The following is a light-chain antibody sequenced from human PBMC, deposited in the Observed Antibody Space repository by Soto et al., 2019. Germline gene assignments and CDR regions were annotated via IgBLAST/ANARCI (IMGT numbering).Light chain of an antibody. CDR3: QSYDSSLSGYLV. CDR2: GNS. V-gene: IGLV1-40*01. J-gene: IGLJ2*01. Sequence: QSVLTQPPSVSGAPGQRVTISCTGSSSNIGAGYDVHWYQQLPGTAPKLLIYGNSNRPSGVPDRFSGSKSGTSASLAITGLQDEDEADYYCQSYDSSLSGYLVFGGGTKLTVL. CDR1: SSNIGAGYD.